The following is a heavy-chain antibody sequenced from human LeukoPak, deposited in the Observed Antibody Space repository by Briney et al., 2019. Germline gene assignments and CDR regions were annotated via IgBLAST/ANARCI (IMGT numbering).Heavy chain of an antibody. V-gene: IGHV4-39*07. CDR3: ARDRRDSSSWYDPYYFDY. D-gene: IGHD6-13*01. Sequence: SETLSLNCTVSGGSISSSSYYWGWIRQPPGKGLEWIGSIYYSGSTNYNPSLKSRVTISVDTSKNQFSLKLSSVTAADTAVYYCARDRRDSSSWYDPYYFDYWGQGTLVTVSS. J-gene: IGHJ4*02. CDR2: IYYSGST. CDR1: GGSISSSSYY.